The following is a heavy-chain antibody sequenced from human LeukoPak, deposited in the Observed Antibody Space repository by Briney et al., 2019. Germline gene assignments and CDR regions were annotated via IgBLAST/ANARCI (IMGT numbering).Heavy chain of an antibody. Sequence: PSETLSLTCTVSGGSISNYYWSWIRQPPGKGLEWIGYIYYSGSTNYNPSLKSRVTISVDMSKNQFSLKLSSVTAADTAVYCCARGWGYFDYWGQGTLVTVSS. J-gene: IGHJ4*02. CDR3: ARGWGYFDY. V-gene: IGHV4-59*01. CDR2: IYYSGST. D-gene: IGHD3-16*01. CDR1: GGSISNYY.